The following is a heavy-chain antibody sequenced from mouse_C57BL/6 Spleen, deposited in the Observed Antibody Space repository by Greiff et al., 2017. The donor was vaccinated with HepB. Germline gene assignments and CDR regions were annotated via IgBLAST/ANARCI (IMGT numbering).Heavy chain of an antibody. J-gene: IGHJ2*01. CDR3: ARGFTTVVATEGVDY. Sequence: DVKLVESGGGLVKPGGSLKLSCAASGFTFSSYAMSWVRQTPEKRLEWVATISDGGSYTYYPDNVKGRFTISRDNAKNNLYLQMSHLKSEDTAMYYCARGFTTVVATEGVDYWGQGTTLTVSS. V-gene: IGHV5-4*03. CDR2: ISDGGSYT. CDR1: GFTFSSYA. D-gene: IGHD1-1*01.